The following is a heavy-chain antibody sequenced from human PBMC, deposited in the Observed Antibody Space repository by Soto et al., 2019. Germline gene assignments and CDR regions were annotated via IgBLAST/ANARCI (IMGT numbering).Heavy chain of an antibody. CDR3: TRSIWARTNYDFWSGYNYYYYGMDV. CDR1: GFTFGDYA. V-gene: IGHV3-49*03. D-gene: IGHD3-3*01. J-gene: IGHJ6*02. CDR2: IRSKAYGGTT. Sequence: PGGSLRLSCTASGFTFGDYAMSWFRQAPGKGLEWVGFIRSKAYGGTTEYAASVKGRFTISRDDSKSIAYLQMNSLKTEDTAVYYCTRSIWARTNYDFWSGYNYYYYGMDVWGQGTTVTVSS.